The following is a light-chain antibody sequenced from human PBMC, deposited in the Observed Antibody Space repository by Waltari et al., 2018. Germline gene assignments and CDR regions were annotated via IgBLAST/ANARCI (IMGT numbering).Light chain of an antibody. Sequence: MTQSPSSLSASVGDRVTITCRASQSISTYLNWYQQKPGKAPNLLIYAASSLQSGVPSRFSGSGSGTDFTLTISSLQPEDFATYYCQQSYSPLTFGGGTKVEIK. V-gene: IGKV1-39*01. J-gene: IGKJ4*01. CDR1: QSISTY. CDR2: AAS. CDR3: QQSYSPLT.